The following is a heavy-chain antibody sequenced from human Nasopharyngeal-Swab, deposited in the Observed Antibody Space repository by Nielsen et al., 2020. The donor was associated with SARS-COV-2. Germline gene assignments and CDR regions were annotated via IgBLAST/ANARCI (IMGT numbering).Heavy chain of an antibody. Sequence: GRSPSIAWAAVGFAYKSYSMNWVRPAPGKGLEWVSSISSSSSYIYYADSVKGRLTISRDNAKNSLYLQMNSLRAEDTAVYYCARSGELRFLEWLNTRPDYWGQGTLVTVSS. CDR1: GFAYKSYS. CDR2: ISSSSSYI. J-gene: IGHJ4*02. D-gene: IGHD3-3*01. V-gene: IGHV3-21*01. CDR3: ARSGELRFLEWLNTRPDY.